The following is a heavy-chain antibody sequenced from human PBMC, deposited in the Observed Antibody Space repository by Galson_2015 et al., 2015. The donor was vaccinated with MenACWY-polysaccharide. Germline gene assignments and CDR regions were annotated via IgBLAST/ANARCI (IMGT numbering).Heavy chain of an antibody. J-gene: IGHJ4*02. CDR3: ARSSVVVVTDTQGFDS. CDR1: GFTFSSNG. Sequence: SPRLPCPASGFTFSSNGKHWGRQRPGKGLEGAAVISSDGSNKNYADSVKSRFTISRDNSRNTLYLQMNSLRAEDTAVYYCARSSVVVVTDTQGFDSWGQGTLVTVSS. D-gene: IGHD2-15*01. V-gene: IGHV3-33*01. CDR2: ISSDGSNK.